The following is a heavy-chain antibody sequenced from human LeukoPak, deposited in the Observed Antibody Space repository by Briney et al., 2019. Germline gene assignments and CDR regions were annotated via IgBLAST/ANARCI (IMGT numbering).Heavy chain of an antibody. CDR2: ISGGGGST. Sequence: PGGSLRLSCAASGFTFDGYAMNWVRQAPGKGLEWVSLISGGGGSTYYADSVKGRFTISRDNSKNSLYLQMNSLRTEDTALYYCAKDLRDAFDIWGQGTMVTVSS. CDR1: GFTFDGYA. CDR3: AKDLRDAFDI. J-gene: IGHJ3*02. V-gene: IGHV3-43*02. D-gene: IGHD3-16*01.